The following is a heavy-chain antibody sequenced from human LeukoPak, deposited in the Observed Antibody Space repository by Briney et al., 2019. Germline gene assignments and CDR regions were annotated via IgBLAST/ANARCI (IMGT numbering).Heavy chain of an antibody. CDR1: GFTFSSYA. J-gene: IGHJ4*02. V-gene: IGHV3-23*01. D-gene: IGHD3-3*01. Sequence: PGGSLRLSCAASGFTFSSYAMSWVRQAPGKGLEWVSAISGSGGSTYYADSVQGRFTIHRDSAKNSLYLQMNSLRAEGTAVYYCASGVPYDYWSGPHYSDYWGQGTLVTVSS. CDR2: ISGSGGST. CDR3: ASGVPYDYWSGPHYSDY.